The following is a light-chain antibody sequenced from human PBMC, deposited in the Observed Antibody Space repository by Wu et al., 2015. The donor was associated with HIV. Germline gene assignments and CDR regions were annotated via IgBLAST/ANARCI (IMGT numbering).Light chain of an antibody. Sequence: DIQMTQSPSTLSASVGERVTITCRASESLDNRLAWYQQKPGKAPKLLIYAASSLQSGVPSRFSGSGSGTDFTLTISSLQPEDFATYYCQQSYSTPRTFGQGTKVEIK. CDR1: ESLDNR. CDR2: AAS. J-gene: IGKJ1*01. CDR3: QQSYSTPRT. V-gene: IGKV1-39*01.